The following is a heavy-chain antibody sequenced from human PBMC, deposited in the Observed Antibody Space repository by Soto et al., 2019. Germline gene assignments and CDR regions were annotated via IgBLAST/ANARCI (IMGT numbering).Heavy chain of an antibody. CDR2: TYYRSKWYY. D-gene: IGHD6-13*01. CDR1: GDSVSSNSAA. CDR3: ARYSSTRGQYAFDI. J-gene: IGHJ3*02. V-gene: IGHV6-1*01. Sequence: PSQTLSLTCAISGDSVSSNSAAWNWIRQSPSRGLEWLGKTYYRSKWYYDYAVSVESRITFNPDTSKNQFSLHLNSVTPEDTAVYYCARYSSTRGQYAFDIWGQGTTVTVS.